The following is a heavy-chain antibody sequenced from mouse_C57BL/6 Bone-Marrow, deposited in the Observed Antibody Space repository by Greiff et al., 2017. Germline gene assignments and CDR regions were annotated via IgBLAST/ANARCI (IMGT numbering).Heavy chain of an antibody. CDR2: ISDGGSYT. J-gene: IGHJ1*03. CDR3: ARDFTTVVDWYFYV. CDR1: GFTFSSYA. D-gene: IGHD1-1*01. V-gene: IGHV5-4*01. Sequence: EVQLVESGGGLVKPGGSLKLSCAASGFTFSSYAMSWVRQTPEKRLEWVATISDGGSYTYYPDNVKGRFTITRDNAKNNLYLQMSHLKSEDTAMYYCARDFTTVVDWYFYVWGTGTTVTVSS.